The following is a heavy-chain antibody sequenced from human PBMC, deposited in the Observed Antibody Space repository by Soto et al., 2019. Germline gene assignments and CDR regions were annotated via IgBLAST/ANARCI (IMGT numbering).Heavy chain of an antibody. V-gene: IGHV3-48*02. D-gene: IGHD2-8*02. J-gene: IGHJ6*02. CDR1: GFSFSSYS. Sequence: HPGGSLRLSCAASGFSFSSYSMNWVRQAPGKGLEWVSYISSGSTTIWYADSVKGRFTISRDNARNSLNLQMNSLRDDDTAVYYCTRDWDCTGGTCRISPYYYGVDVWGRGTTVTVSS. CDR2: ISSGSTTI. CDR3: TRDWDCTGGTCRISPYYYGVDV.